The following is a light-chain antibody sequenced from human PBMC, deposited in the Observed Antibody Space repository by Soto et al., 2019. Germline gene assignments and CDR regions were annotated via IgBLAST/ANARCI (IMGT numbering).Light chain of an antibody. CDR3: SSYTTNITPVV. J-gene: IGLJ2*01. V-gene: IGLV2-14*02. CDR2: EVT. Sequence: QSALTQPASVSGSPGQSITISCTGTSSDVGSHNFVSWYQQRPGKAPKLMIFEVTKRPSGVSNRFSGSKSGNTASLTISGLQAEDEADYYCSSYTTNITPVVFGGGTKLTVL. CDR1: SSDVGSHNF.